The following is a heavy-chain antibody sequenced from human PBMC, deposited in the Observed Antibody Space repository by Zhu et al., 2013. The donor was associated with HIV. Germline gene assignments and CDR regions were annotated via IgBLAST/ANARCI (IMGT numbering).Heavy chain of an antibody. CDR3: ARSRSPQNYYYYYGMDV. D-gene: IGHD6-6*01. Sequence: VQLQESGPGLVKPSETLSLTCTVSGGSISSYYWSWIRQPPGKGLEWIGYIYYSGSTNYNPSLKSRVTISVDTSKNQFSLKLSSVTAADTAVYYCARSRSPQNYYYYYGMDVWGQGTTVTVSS. J-gene: IGHJ6*02. CDR2: IYYSGST. V-gene: IGHV4-59*01. CDR1: GGSISSYY.